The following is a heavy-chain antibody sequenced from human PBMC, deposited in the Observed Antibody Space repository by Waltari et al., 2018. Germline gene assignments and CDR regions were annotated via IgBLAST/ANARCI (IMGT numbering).Heavy chain of an antibody. CDR2: ISYNGAT. J-gene: IGHJ3*01. V-gene: IGHV4-39*01. CDR1: GGSITTSRHY. CDR3: ATYIGASIGTAAFDV. Sequence: QLQLQESGPGLVKSSETLSLTCSVSGGSITTSRHYWGWIRQPPGQGLEWIGTISYNGATYTSPSLKSRVTMSRDTSKNQLSLTLASVTAADTAVYYCATYIGASIGTAAFDVWGQGTMVTVSS. D-gene: IGHD5-12*01.